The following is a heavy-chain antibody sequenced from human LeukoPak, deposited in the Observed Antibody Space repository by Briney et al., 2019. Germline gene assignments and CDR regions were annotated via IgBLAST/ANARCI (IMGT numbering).Heavy chain of an antibody. D-gene: IGHD1-1*01. Sequence: GASVKVSCKASGGTFSSYAISWVRQAPGQGLEWMGGIIPIFGTANYAQKFQGRVTITADESTSTAYMELSSLRSEDTAVYYCARGGRQTDWFDPWGQGTLVTVSS. V-gene: IGHV1-69*13. CDR2: IIPIFGTA. J-gene: IGHJ5*02. CDR3: ARGGRQTDWFDP. CDR1: GGTFSSYA.